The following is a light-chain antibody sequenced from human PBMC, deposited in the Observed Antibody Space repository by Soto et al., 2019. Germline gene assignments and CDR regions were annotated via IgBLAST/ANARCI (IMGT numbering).Light chain of an antibody. CDR3: QSCDSSXSVI. J-gene: IGLJ1*01. V-gene: IGLV1-40*01. Sequence: QSVLTQPPSVSGAPGQRVTISCTGSSSNIGAGYDVHWYQQLPGTAPKLLIYGNSNRPSGVPDRFSGSKSGTSASLAITGLQAEDEADYYCQSCDSSXSVIFGTGTKVTVL. CDR2: GNS. CDR1: SSNIGAGYD.